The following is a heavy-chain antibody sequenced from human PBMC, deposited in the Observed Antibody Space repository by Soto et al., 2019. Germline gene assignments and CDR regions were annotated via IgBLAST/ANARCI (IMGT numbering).Heavy chain of an antibody. Sequence: EVQLVESGRGLVQPGGSLRLSCAASGITFSYYWMSWVRQAPGKGLEWVANIKQDGSEKYYVDSVKGRFTISRDNAQTSLYLQMNSLRAEDTAVYYCATHCNGGDCYLGFDYWGQGTLVTVSS. V-gene: IGHV3-7*01. J-gene: IGHJ4*02. D-gene: IGHD2-15*01. CDR3: ATHCNGGDCYLGFDY. CDR1: GITFSYYW. CDR2: IKQDGSEK.